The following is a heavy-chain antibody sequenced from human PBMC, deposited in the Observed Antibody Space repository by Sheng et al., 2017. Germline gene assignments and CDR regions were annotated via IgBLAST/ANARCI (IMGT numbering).Heavy chain of an antibody. CDR1: IHLQDLQ. J-gene: IGHJ4*02. V-gene: IGHV3-48*01. CDR2: ISSRNSNT. CDR3: ARETMGLDY. Sequence: EVQLGGVWGGVVRAGGVPETLLCSLWIHLQDLQYELGRQAPGKGLEWVSYISSRNSNTYYADSVKGRFTISRDNAKDSLFLQMNSLRVEDTAVYYCARETMGLDYWGRGTLV. D-gene: IGHD3-10*01.